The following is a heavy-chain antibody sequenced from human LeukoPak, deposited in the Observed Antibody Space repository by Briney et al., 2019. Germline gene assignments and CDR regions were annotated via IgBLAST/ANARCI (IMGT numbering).Heavy chain of an antibody. D-gene: IGHD3-3*01. V-gene: IGHV3-48*01. CDR3: ARSKRGDYDFWSGYYPFDY. CDR2: ISSSSSTI. J-gene: IGHJ4*02. CDR1: GFTFSSYS. Sequence: PGGSLRLSCAASGFTFSSYSMNWVRQAPGKGLEWVSHISSSSSTIYYADSVKGRFTISRDNAKNSLYLQMNSLRAEDTAVYYCARSKRGDYDFWSGYYPFDYWGQGTLVTVSS.